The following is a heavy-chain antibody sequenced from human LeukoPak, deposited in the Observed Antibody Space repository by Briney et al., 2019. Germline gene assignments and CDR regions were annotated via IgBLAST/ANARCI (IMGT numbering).Heavy chain of an antibody. CDR3: AKEGYSGYE. CDR1: GFTFSSYG. CDR2: VSDSGGST. D-gene: IGHD5-12*01. V-gene: IGHV3-23*01. Sequence: PGASLRLSCAASGFTFSSYGMNWVRQAPGKGLEWIAGVSDSGGSTYYADSVKGRFTISRDNSKNTLYLQMNSLRAEDTAVYYCAKEGYSGYEWGQGTLVTVSS. J-gene: IGHJ4*02.